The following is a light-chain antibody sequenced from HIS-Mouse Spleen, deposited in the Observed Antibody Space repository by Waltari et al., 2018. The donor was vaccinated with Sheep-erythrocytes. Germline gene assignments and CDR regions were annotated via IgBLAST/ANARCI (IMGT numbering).Light chain of an antibody. CDR2: DVS. V-gene: IGLV2-14*03. CDR3: SSYTSSSTWV. CDR1: RSDVGAYNY. J-gene: IGLJ3*02. Sequence: QSALTQPASVSGSPGQSITISCTGTRSDVGAYNYVSWYQQHPGKAPKLMIYDVSNRPSGVSNRFSGSKSGNTASLTISGLQAEDEADYYCSSYTSSSTWVFGGGTKLTVL.